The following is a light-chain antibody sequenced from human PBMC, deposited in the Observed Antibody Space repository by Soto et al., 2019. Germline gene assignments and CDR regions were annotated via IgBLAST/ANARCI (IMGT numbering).Light chain of an antibody. V-gene: IGKV3-15*01. J-gene: IGKJ1*01. CDR3: QQYSNWPWS. CDR2: GSS. CDR1: QSGTSY. Sequence: EIVMTQSPATLYVSPGEKATLSCRASQSGTSYLAWYQQTPGQAPGLLIQGSSARATDVSARFSGSGSGTECTLTIGRLQSEDSADYDCQQYSNWPWSVGQRTKVE.